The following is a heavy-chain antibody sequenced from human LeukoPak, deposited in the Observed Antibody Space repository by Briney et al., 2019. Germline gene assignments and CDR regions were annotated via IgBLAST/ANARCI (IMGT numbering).Heavy chain of an antibody. V-gene: IGHV4-39*01. J-gene: IGHJ6*03. CDR1: GGSISSSSYY. CDR3: ARHKDYYYSYMDV. Sequence: SETLSLTCTVSGGSISSSSYYWGWIRQPPGNGLEWIGSIYYSGSTYYNPSLTSRVTISVDTSKNQFSLKLSSVTAADTAVYYCARHKDYYYSYMDVWGKGTTVTISS. CDR2: IYYSGST.